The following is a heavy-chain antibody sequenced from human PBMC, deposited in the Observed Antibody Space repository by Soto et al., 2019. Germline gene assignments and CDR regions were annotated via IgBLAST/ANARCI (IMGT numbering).Heavy chain of an antibody. CDR2: ISGSGGST. CDR3: AKDLCSSTSCYASMGIDY. V-gene: IGHV3-23*01. J-gene: IGHJ4*02. CDR1: GFTFSSYA. Sequence: EVQLLESGGGLVQPGGSLRLSCAASGFTFSSYAMSWVRQAPGKGLGWVSAISGSGGSTYYADSVKGRFTISRDNSKNTLYLQMSSLRAEDTAVYYCAKDLCSSTSCYASMGIDYWGQGTLVTVSS. D-gene: IGHD2-2*01.